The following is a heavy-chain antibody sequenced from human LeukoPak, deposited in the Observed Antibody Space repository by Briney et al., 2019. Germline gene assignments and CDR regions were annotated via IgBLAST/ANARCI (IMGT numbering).Heavy chain of an antibody. CDR2: IIPIFGTA. J-gene: IGHJ6*02. CDR3: ARLSPGPYNYYGMDV. D-gene: IGHD1-14*01. V-gene: IGHV1-69*13. CDR1: GGTFSSYA. Sequence: GASVNVSCKASGGTFSSYAISWVRQAPGQGLEWMGGIIPIFGTANYAQKFQGRVTITADESTSTAYMELSSLRSEDTAVYYCARLSPGPYNYYGMDVWGQGTTVTVSS.